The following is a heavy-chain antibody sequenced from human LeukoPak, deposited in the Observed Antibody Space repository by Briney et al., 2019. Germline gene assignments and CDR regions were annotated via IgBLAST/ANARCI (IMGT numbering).Heavy chain of an antibody. CDR1: GGTFSSYA. Sequence: ASVKVSCKASGGTFSSYAISWVRQAPGQGLEWMGWINPNSGGTNYAQKFQGRVTMTRDTSISTAYMELSRLRSDDTAVYYCARDLTTPIGDYWGQGTLVTVSS. D-gene: IGHD4-17*01. J-gene: IGHJ4*02. CDR2: INPNSGGT. CDR3: ARDLTTPIGDY. V-gene: IGHV1-2*02.